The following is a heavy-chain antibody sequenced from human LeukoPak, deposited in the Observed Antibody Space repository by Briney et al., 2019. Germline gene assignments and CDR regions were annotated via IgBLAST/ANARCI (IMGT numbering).Heavy chain of an antibody. Sequence: GGSLRLSCAASGFTFSSYSMNWVRQAPGKGLEWISSISSSSSSYIYYADSVKGRFTISRDNAKNSLYLQMNSLRAEDTAVYYCAREAPDPTYYFDYWGQGTLVTVSS. CDR1: GFTFSSYS. V-gene: IGHV3-21*01. CDR2: ISSSSSSYI. J-gene: IGHJ4*02. CDR3: AREAPDPTYYFDY.